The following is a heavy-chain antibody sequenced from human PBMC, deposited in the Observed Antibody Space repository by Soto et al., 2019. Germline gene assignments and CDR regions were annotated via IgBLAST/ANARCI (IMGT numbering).Heavy chain of an antibody. V-gene: IGHV1-2*04. CDR1: GYTFTGYY. CDR2: INPNSGGT. CDR3: ARDSVVVVAATDYYYGMDV. Sequence: ASVKVSCKASGYTFTGYYMHWVRQAPGQGLEWMGWINPNSGGTNYAQKFQGWVTMTRDTSISTAYMELSRLRSDDTAVYYCARDSVVVVAATDYYYGMDVWGQGTTVTSP. D-gene: IGHD2-15*01. J-gene: IGHJ6*02.